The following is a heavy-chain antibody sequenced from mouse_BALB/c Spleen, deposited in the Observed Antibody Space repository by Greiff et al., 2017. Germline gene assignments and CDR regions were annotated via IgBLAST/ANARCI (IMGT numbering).Heavy chain of an antibody. V-gene: IGHV1-9*01. D-gene: IGHD2-1*01. CDR2: ILPGSGST. CDR1: GYTFSSYW. CDR3: ARRDGNYVGAMDY. J-gene: IGHJ4*01. Sequence: VQLQQSGAELMKPGASVKISCKATGYTFSSYWIEWVKQRPGHGLEWIGEILPGSGSTNYNEKFKGKATFTADTSSNTAYMQLSSLTSEDSAVYYCARRDGNYVGAMDYWGQGTSVTVSS.